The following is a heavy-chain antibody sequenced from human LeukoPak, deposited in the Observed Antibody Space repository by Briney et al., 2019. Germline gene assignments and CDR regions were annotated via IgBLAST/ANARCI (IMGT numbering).Heavy chain of an antibody. J-gene: IGHJ4*02. Sequence: ASVKVSCKASGYKFTDDYMHWVRQAPGQGLEFMGWINPDSGFTNYAQKFKGRVTMTRDTSISTAYLEVGSLTSDDTAVYYCAPTAEAYTSWWKVWGQGTLVTVSS. V-gene: IGHV1-2*02. CDR1: GYKFTDDY. D-gene: IGHD3-16*01. CDR3: APTAEAYTSWWKV. CDR2: INPDSGFT.